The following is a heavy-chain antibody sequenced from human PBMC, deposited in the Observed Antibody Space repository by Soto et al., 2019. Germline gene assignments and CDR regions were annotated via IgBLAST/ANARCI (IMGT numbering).Heavy chain of an antibody. CDR2: IGGSGGTK. D-gene: IGHD3-10*01. Sequence: PGGSLRLSCAASGFTFSSYEMNWVRQAPGKGLEWISYIGGSGGTKYSADSVKGQFTISRDNAQNSLHLQMNSLRVEDTAVYYCARDRGGDVGQFLLPHGFDLWGQGTLVTVSS. CDR3: ARDRGGDVGQFLLPHGFDL. V-gene: IGHV3-48*03. J-gene: IGHJ4*03. CDR1: GFTFSSYE.